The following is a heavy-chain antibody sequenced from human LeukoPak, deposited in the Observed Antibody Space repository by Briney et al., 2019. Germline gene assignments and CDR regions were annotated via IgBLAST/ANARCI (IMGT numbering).Heavy chain of an antibody. J-gene: IGHJ4*02. V-gene: IGHV3-48*01. CDR1: GFIFSSYA. Sequence: GGSLRLSCAASGFIFSSYAMTWVRQAPGKGLEWVSYISGSSSTIYYADSVKGRFTISRDNAKNSLYLQMNSLRAEDTAVYYCARDPGSYAYFDYWGQGTLVTVSS. CDR3: ARDPGSYAYFDY. CDR2: ISGSSSTI. D-gene: IGHD3-16*01.